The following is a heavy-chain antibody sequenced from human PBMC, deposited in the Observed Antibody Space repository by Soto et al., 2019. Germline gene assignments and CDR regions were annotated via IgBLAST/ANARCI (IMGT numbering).Heavy chain of an antibody. CDR3: AKEYCSSTSCYTYYYYGMDV. V-gene: IGHV3-23*01. CDR2: ISGSGGST. J-gene: IGHJ6*02. D-gene: IGHD2-2*02. CDR1: GFTFSSYA. Sequence: AGGSLRLSCAASGFTFSSYAMSWVRQAPGKGLEWVSAISGSGGSTYYADSVKGRFTISRDNSKNTLYLQMNSLRAEDTAVYYCAKEYCSSTSCYTYYYYGMDVRGQGTTVTVSS.